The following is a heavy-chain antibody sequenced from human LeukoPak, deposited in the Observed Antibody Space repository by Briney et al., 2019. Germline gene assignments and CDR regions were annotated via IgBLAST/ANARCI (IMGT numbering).Heavy chain of an antibody. V-gene: IGHV3-23*01. Sequence: GGSLRLFCAASAFTFSIYTMSWVPHAPGKGLEWVSAISNSGGSTYYADSVKGRFTISRDNSKNTLYLQVNSLRAEDTAVYYCAKDGYVSWAYQLSHFDYWGQGTLVTVSS. CDR2: ISNSGGST. D-gene: IGHD2-2*03. CDR1: AFTFSIYT. J-gene: IGHJ4*02. CDR3: AKDGYVSWAYQLSHFDY.